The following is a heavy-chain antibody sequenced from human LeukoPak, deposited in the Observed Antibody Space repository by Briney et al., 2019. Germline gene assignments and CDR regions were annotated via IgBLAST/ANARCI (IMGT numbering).Heavy chain of an antibody. J-gene: IGHJ4*02. CDR1: GYSFTVYY. V-gene: IGHV1-2*02. D-gene: IGHD5-12*01. CDR2: INPNSGGT. CDR3: ARSRGWLHPIPYYFDY. Sequence: ASVKVSCKASGYSFTVYYMHWGRQPPGQGLEWMGWINPNSGGTNHAQNFQGRVSMTRDTSISTAYIELSRLRSDDTAVYYFARSRGWLHPIPYYFDYWGQGTLVTVSS.